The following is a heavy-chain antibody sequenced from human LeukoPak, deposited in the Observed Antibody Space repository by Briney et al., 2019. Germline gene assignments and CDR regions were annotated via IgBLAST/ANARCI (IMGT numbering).Heavy chain of an antibody. D-gene: IGHD2-2*01. V-gene: IGHV5-51*01. CDR2: IYPGDSDT. CDR1: GYSFTNYW. CDR3: ARARYCSSTSCPSPYYYYYMDV. Sequence: GESLKISCQGSGYSFTNYWIGWVRQMPGKGLEWMGIIYPGDSDTRYSPSFQGQVPISADKSISTAYLQWSSLKASDTAMYYCARARYCSSTSCPSPYYYYYMDVWGKGTTVTVSS. J-gene: IGHJ6*03.